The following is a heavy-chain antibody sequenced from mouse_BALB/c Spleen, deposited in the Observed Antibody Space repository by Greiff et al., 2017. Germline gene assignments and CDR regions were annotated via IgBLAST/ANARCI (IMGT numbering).Heavy chain of an antibody. D-gene: IGHD2-3*01. Sequence: EVKVVESGGGLVQPGGSLKLSCAASGFTFSSYTMSWVRQTPEKRLEWVAYISNGGGSTYYPDTVKGRFTISRDNAKNTLYLQMSSLKSEDTAMYYCARHGGGGYLAYWGQGTLVTVSA. CDR2: ISNGGGST. CDR3: ARHGGGGYLAY. J-gene: IGHJ3*01. V-gene: IGHV5-12-2*01. CDR1: GFTFSSYT.